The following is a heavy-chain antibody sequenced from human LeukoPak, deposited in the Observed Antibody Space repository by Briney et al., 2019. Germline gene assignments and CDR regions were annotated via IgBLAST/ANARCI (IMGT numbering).Heavy chain of an antibody. CDR2: INPHSGDT. D-gene: IGHD2-8*02. CDR1: GYTFTANY. Sequence: ASVKVSCKASGYTFTANYLHWVRQAPGQGLEWMGWINPHSGDTNYAQEFQGRVTMTRDKSISTAYLELSRLKSDDTAVYYCARVWLSGLVFWGQGTLVTVSS. J-gene: IGHJ4*02. CDR3: ARVWLSGLVF. V-gene: IGHV1-2*02.